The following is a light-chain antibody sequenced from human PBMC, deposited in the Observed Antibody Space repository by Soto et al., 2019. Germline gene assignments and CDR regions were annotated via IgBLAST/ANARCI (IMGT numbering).Light chain of an antibody. CDR3: QQYDNLLIT. CDR1: QDISNY. Sequence: DIQMTQSPSSLSASVGHSVTITCQASQDISNYLNWYQQKPGKAPKLLIYDAYNLETGVTSRFSGSGSGTDFTLTISSLQPEDIATYYCQQYDNLLITFGQGTRLDIK. CDR2: DAY. J-gene: IGKJ5*01. V-gene: IGKV1-33*01.